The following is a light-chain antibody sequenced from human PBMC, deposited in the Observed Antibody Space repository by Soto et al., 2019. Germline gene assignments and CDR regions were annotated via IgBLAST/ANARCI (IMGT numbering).Light chain of an antibody. V-gene: IGLV2-14*01. J-gene: IGLJ3*02. CDR2: AVS. Sequence: QSALTQPASVSGSPGQSITISCTGTSSDAGAYNYVSWYQQYPGKAPKLMIYAVSNRPSGVSNRFSGSKSGNTASLTISGLQAEDEADYYCSSYTTTPTNTWVFGGGTKLTVL. CDR3: SSYTTTPTNTWV. CDR1: SSDAGAYNY.